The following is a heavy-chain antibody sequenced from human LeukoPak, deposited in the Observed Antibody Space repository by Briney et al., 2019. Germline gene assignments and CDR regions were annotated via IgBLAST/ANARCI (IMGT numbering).Heavy chain of an antibody. V-gene: IGHV1-18*01. Sequence: ASVKVSCKASGYTFTSCGISWVRQAPGQGLEWMGWISAYNGNTNYAQKLQGRVTMTRDTSISTAYMELSRLRSDDTAVYYCARSYYDFWSGYHNWFDPWGQGTLVTVSS. D-gene: IGHD3-3*01. CDR3: ARSYYDFWSGYHNWFDP. J-gene: IGHJ5*02. CDR1: GYTFTSCG. CDR2: ISAYNGNT.